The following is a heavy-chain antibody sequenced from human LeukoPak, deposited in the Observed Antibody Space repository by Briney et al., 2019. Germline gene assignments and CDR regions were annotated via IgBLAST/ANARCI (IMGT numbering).Heavy chain of an antibody. J-gene: IGHJ4*02. Sequence: SETLSLTCAVYGGSFSGYYWSWIRQPPGKGLEWIGEINHSGSTNYNPSLKSRVTISVDTSKNQFSLKLSSVTAADTAVYYCARLGSRGILRWGQGTLVTVSS. D-gene: IGHD1-26*01. CDR2: INHSGST. CDR3: ARLGSRGILR. CDR1: GGSFSGYY. V-gene: IGHV4-34*01.